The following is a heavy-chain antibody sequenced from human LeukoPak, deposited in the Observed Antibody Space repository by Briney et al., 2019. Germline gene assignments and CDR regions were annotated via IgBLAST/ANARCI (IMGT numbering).Heavy chain of an antibody. J-gene: IGHJ4*02. D-gene: IGHD6-19*01. V-gene: IGHV3-11*04. Sequence: PGGSLRLSCAASGFTFSDYYMSSIRQAPGKGLEWVSYISSSGSTIYYADSVKGRFTISRDNAKNSLYLQMNSLRAEDTAVYYCASLSSGWSEGYFDYWGQGTLVTVSS. CDR1: GFTFSDYY. CDR3: ASLSSGWSEGYFDY. CDR2: ISSSGSTI.